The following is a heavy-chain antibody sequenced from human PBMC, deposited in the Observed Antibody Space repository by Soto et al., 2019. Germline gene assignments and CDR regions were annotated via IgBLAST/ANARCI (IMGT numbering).Heavy chain of an antibody. Sequence: ETLSLTCAVYGGSFSGYYWSWIRQPPGKGLEWIGEINHSGSTNYNPSLKSRVTISVDTSKNQFSLKLSSVTAADTAVYYCARGKLLWFGELLYFHYYGMDVWGQGTTVTVSS. CDR1: GGSFSGYY. D-gene: IGHD3-10*01. J-gene: IGHJ6*02. CDR2: INHSGST. V-gene: IGHV4-34*01. CDR3: ARGKLLWFGELLYFHYYGMDV.